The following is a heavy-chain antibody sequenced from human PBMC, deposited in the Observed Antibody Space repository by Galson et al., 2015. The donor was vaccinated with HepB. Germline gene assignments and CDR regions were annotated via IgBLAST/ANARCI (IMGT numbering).Heavy chain of an antibody. CDR2: ISSSSSYI. Sequence: SLRLSCAASGFTFSSYSMNWVRQAPGKGLEWVSSISSSSSYIYYADSVKGRFTISRDNAKNSLYLQMNSLRAEDTAVYYCAREGADSGYDFNWFDPWGQGTLVTVSS. V-gene: IGHV3-21*01. CDR3: AREGADSGYDFNWFDP. J-gene: IGHJ5*02. D-gene: IGHD5-12*01. CDR1: GFTFSSYS.